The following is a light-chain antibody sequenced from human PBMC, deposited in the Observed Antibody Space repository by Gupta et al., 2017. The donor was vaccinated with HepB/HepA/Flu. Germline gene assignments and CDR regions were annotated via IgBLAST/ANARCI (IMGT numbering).Light chain of an antibody. CDR2: QDT. CDR1: KLGDKY. V-gene: IGLV3-1*01. CDR3: QVWDSSTFV. J-gene: IGLJ2*01. Sequence: SYELTQPPSVSVPPGQTASITCSGDKLGDKYACWYQQKPGQSPVLVIYQDTKRPSGLPERFSGSNSGNTATLTISGTHTTDEADYYCQVWDSSTFVFGGGTKLTVL.